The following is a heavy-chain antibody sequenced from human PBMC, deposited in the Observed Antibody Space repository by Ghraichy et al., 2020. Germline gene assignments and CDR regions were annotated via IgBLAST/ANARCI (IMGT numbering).Heavy chain of an antibody. J-gene: IGHJ4*02. CDR1: GFTFGSYW. CDR3: ARIKGSDSSGYSYGHFDY. D-gene: IGHD3-22*01. Sequence: LSLTCAASGFTFGSYWMVWVRQAPGKGLEWVANIKQDGSEQYYVDSVKGRFTISRDNAKTSLYLQMNSLSAEDTAVYYCARIKGSDSSGYSYGHFDYWGQGTLVTVSS. CDR2: IKQDGSEQ. V-gene: IGHV3-7*01.